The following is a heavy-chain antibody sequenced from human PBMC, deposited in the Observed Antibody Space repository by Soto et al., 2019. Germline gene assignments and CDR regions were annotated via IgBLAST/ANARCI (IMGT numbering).Heavy chain of an antibody. CDR2: INHSGST. Sequence: SETLSLTCAVYGGSFSGYYWSWIRQPPGKGLEWIGEINHSGSTNYNPSLKSRVTISVDTSKNQFSLKPSSVTAADTAVYYCARGDRVDYWGQGTLVTVSS. CDR1: GGSFSGYY. V-gene: IGHV4-34*01. J-gene: IGHJ4*02. CDR3: ARGDRVDY.